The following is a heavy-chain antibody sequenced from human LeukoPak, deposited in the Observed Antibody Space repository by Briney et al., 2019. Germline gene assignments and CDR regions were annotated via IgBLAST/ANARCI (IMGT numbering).Heavy chain of an antibody. J-gene: IGHJ5*02. CDR3: ARGTGGYYSSTSCLNWFDP. CDR1: GGTFSSYA. V-gene: IGHV1-69*13. CDR2: ITPIFGTA. Sequence: SVKVSCKASGGTFSSYAISWVRQAPGQGLEWMGGITPIFGTANYAQKFQGRVTITADESTSTAYMELSSLRSEDTAVYYCARGTGGYYSSTSCLNWFDPWGQGTLVTVSS. D-gene: IGHD2-2*01.